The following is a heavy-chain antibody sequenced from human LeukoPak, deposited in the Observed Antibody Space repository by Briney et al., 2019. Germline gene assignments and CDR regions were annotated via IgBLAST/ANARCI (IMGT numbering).Heavy chain of an antibody. D-gene: IGHD3-3*01. J-gene: IGHJ4*02. V-gene: IGHV3-30*02. Sequence: GGSLRLSCAASGFTFSSYGMHWVRQAPGKGLEWVAFIRYDGSNKYYADSVKGRFTISRDNSKNTLYLQMNSLRAEDTAVYYCAKVYDLWSGYYSNFDYWGQGTLVTVSS. CDR2: IRYDGSNK. CDR1: GFTFSSYG. CDR3: AKVYDLWSGYYSNFDY.